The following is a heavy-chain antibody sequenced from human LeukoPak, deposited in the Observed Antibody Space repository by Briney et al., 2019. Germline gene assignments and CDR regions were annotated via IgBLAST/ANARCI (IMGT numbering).Heavy chain of an antibody. CDR2: IDPSDSYT. J-gene: IGHJ4*02. CDR1: GYSFTSYW. Sequence: GESLKISCKGSGYSFTSYWISWVRQMPGKGLEWMGRIDPSDSYTNYSPSFQGHVTISADKSISTAYLQWSSPKASDTAMYYCARLRYCSGGSCYHYFDYWGQGTLVTVSS. D-gene: IGHD2-15*01. CDR3: ARLRYCSGGSCYHYFDY. V-gene: IGHV5-10-1*01.